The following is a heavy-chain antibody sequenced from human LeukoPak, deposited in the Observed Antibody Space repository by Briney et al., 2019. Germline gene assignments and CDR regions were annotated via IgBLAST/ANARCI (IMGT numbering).Heavy chain of an antibody. CDR2: ISNSGST. J-gene: IGHJ6*03. D-gene: IGHD2-15*01. Sequence: PSETLSLTCTVSGGSISSHYWTWIRQSQVKGLEWIGDISNSGSTSYNPSLKSRVTISIDTSKNQFSLKLSSVTAADTAVYYCGRDALVGYFSYYYMDVWGKGTTVTVSS. CDR3: GRDALVGYFSYYYMDV. CDR1: GGSISSHY. V-gene: IGHV4-59*11.